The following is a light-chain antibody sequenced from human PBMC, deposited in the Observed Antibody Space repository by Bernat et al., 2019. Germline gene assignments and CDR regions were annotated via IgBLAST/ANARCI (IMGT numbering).Light chain of an antibody. J-gene: IGLJ1*01. CDR2: EYS. CDR3: QVWDRSGDHYV. CDR1: NIGAKD. V-gene: IGLV3-21*03. Sequence: SYVLTQPPSVSAAPGKTASISCGGDNIGAKDVHWYQQKPGQAPVLVVYEYSGRPSGIPERVPGSNSGNTATLTIRGGEAGEWADYFCQVWDRSGDHYVCGTGTMVTVL.